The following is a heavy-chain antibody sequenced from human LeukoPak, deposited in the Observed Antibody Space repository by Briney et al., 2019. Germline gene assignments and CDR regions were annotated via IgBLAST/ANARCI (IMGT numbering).Heavy chain of an antibody. CDR3: ARDPGYDSSGYSYYFDY. J-gene: IGHJ4*02. CDR2: ISWNSGSI. V-gene: IGHV3-9*01. CDR1: GFTFDDYA. D-gene: IGHD3-22*01. Sequence: GGSLRLSCAASGFTFDDYAMHWVRQAPGKGLEWVSGISWNSGSIGYADSVKGRFTISRDNAKNSLYLQMNSLRAEDTALYYCARDPGYDSSGYSYYFDYWGQGTLVTVSS.